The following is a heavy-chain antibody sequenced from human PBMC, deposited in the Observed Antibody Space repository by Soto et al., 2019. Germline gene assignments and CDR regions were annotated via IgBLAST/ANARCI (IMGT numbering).Heavy chain of an antibody. J-gene: IGHJ4*02. CDR3: AREGEKAIFGVVQEPDY. CDR1: GGSISSGGYY. D-gene: IGHD3-3*01. CDR2: IYYSGST. V-gene: IGHV4-31*03. Sequence: QVQLQESGPGLVKPSQALSLTCTVSGGSISSGGYYWSWIRQHPGKGLEWIGYIYYSGSTYYNPSRKSRVTISVDTSKNQFSLKLSSVTAADTAVYYCAREGEKAIFGVVQEPDYWGQGTLVTVSS.